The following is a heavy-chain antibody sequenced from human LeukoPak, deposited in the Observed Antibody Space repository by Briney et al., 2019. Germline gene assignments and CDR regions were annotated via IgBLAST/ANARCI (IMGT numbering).Heavy chain of an antibody. J-gene: IGHJ4*02. CDR1: GFTFSSYA. CDR2: INHSGST. CDR3: ARHANGLVIHFDY. Sequence: GSLRLSCAASGFTFSSYAMSWVRQPPGKGLEWIGEINHSGSTNYNPSLKSRVTISVDTSKNQFSLKLSSVTAADTAVYYCARHANGLVIHFDYWGQGTLVTVSS. V-gene: IGHV4-34*01. D-gene: IGHD3/OR15-3a*01.